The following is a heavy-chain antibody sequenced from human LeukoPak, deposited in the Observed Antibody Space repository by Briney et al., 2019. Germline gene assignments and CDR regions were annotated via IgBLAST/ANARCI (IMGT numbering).Heavy chain of an antibody. J-gene: IGHJ6*03. CDR3: ARDLLEGVVPAAIPYMDV. CDR2: IYYSGST. V-gene: IGHV4-31*03. Sequence: PSETLSLTCTVSGGSISSGGYYWSWIRQHPGKGLEWIGYIYYSGSTYYNPSLKSRVTISVDTSKNQFSLKLSSVTAADTAVYYCARDLLEGVVPAAIPYMDVWGKGTTVTVSS. D-gene: IGHD2-2*01. CDR1: GGSISSGGYY.